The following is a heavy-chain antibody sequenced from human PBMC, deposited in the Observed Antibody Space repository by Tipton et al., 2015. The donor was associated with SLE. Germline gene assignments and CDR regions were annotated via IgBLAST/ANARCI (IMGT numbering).Heavy chain of an antibody. D-gene: IGHD1-26*01. CDR1: GYIFSQYW. CDR2: IYPGDSDT. Sequence: QLVQSGAEVRKPGESLKISCKGSGYIFSQYWIGWVRQMPGKGLNWMGIIYPGDSDTRYSPSFQGHVSISADKSTSTVYLQWDSLKASDTAMYYCARFRREEDVFHIWGPGTMVTVSS. J-gene: IGHJ3*02. CDR3: ARFRREEDVFHI. V-gene: IGHV5-51*03.